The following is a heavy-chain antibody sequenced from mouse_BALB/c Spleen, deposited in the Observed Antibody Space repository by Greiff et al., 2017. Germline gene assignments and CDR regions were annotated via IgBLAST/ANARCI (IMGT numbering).Heavy chain of an antibody. CDR1: GYTFTSYW. Sequence: QPPFPALLRPVAPLTMSRKASGYTFTSYWMHWVKQRPGQGLEWIGNIYPGSGSTNYDEKFKSKATLTVDTSSSTAYMQLSSLTSEDSAVYYCTRSLSYAM. CDR2: IYPGSGST. V-gene: IGHV1S22*01. J-gene: IGHJ4*01. CDR3: TRSLSYAM. D-gene: IGHD6-2*01.